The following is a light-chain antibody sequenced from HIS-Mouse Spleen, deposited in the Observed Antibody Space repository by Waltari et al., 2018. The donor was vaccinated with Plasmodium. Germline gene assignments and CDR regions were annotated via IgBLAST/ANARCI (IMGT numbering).Light chain of an antibody. J-gene: IGLJ2*01. Sequence: SSELTQDPAVSVALGQTVRITCQGDSLRSCYARWYPQKPGQAPVLVIYGKNNRPSGIPDRFSGSSSGNTASLTITGAQAEDEADYYCNSRDSSGTHGVFGGGTKLTVL. CDR1: SLRSCY. CDR2: GKN. CDR3: NSRDSSGTHGV. V-gene: IGLV3-19*01.